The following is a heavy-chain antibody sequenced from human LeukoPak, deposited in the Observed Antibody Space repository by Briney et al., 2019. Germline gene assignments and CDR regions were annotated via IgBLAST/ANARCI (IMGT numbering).Heavy chain of an antibody. CDR1: GFTFNYFW. Sequence: GGSLRLSCAASGFTFNYFWMHWVRQAPGEGLVWVSRLNFDGGRTTYAEFVEGRFTISRDNAKNTLFLHMNSLRAEDTAVYYCARGIYGDPPAIDQWGQGALVTVSS. V-gene: IGHV3-74*01. CDR3: ARGIYGDPPAIDQ. D-gene: IGHD4-17*01. J-gene: IGHJ4*02. CDR2: LNFDGGRT.